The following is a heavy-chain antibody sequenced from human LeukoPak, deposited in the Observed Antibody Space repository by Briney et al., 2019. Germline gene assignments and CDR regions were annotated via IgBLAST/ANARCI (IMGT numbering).Heavy chain of an antibody. V-gene: IGHV4-61*02. Sequence: SQTLSLTCTVSGGSITSATYYWSWIRQPAGKGLKWIVRIYTSGSTNYNPSLKSRVTMSVDTSKNQFSLKLSSVTAADTAVYYCARLTDNDFWSGYYLDYWGQGTLVTVSS. CDR2: IYTSGST. D-gene: IGHD3-3*01. CDR3: ARLTDNDFWSGYYLDY. J-gene: IGHJ4*02. CDR1: GGSITSATYY.